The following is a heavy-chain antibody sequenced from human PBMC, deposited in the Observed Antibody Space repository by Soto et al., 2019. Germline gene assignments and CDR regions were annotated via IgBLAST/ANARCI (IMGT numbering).Heavy chain of an antibody. CDR2: VSHTGST. CDR1: GGSMNYYY. V-gene: IGHV4-59*03. CDR3: ARYSPPKKAYDSNPGWFDP. J-gene: IGHJ5*02. D-gene: IGHD3-22*01. Sequence: QVQLQESGPGKVKPSETLSLTCSVSGGSMNYYYWTWIRQSPGKGLEWIGSVSHTGSTTYSPSLKSRVVISLDTSRNQCSLTLSSVTAADTAVYFCARYSPPKKAYDSNPGWFDPWGQGTLVAVTS.